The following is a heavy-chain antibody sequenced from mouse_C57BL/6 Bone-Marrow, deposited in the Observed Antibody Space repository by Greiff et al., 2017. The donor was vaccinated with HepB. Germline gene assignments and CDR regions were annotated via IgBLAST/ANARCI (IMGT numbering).Heavy chain of an antibody. V-gene: IGHV2-2*01. CDR1: GFSLTSYG. Sequence: VQVVESGPGLVQPSQSLSITCTVSGFSLTSYGVHWVRQSPGKGLEWLGVIWSGGSTDYNAAFISRLSISKDNSKSQVFFKMNSLQADDTAIYYCARIGYGNYGYAMDYWGQGTSVTVSS. J-gene: IGHJ4*01. D-gene: IGHD2-1*01. CDR2: IWSGGST. CDR3: ARIGYGNYGYAMDY.